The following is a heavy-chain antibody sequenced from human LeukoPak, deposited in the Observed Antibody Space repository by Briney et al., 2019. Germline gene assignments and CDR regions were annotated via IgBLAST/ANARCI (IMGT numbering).Heavy chain of an antibody. CDR1: GFRFSTYW. J-gene: IGHJ4*02. V-gene: IGHV3-7*01. CDR2: LNEDGREK. CDR3: ARDRAVADHGSLDY. D-gene: IGHD6-19*01. Sequence: GGSLRLSCAASGFRFSTYWMSWVRQAPGQGLEGVANLNEDGREKDYVDSVKGRFTIFRDNAKNSLSLQMNNLRAEDTAVYYCARDRAVADHGSLDYWGQGTLVTVSS.